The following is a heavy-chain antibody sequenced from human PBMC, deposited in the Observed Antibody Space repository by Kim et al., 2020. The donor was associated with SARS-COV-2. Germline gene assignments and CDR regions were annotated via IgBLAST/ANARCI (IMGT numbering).Heavy chain of an antibody. V-gene: IGHV3-33*06. CDR2: SDRSNK. CDR3: ANFES. J-gene: IGHJ4*02. Sequence: SDRSNKYYADTVKGRFTISRDNSKKMLFLQMNSLRAEDTAVYYCANFESWGQGTLVTVSS.